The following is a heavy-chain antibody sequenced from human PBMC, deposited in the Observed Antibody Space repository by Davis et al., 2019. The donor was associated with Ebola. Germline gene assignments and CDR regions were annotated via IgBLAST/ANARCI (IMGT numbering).Heavy chain of an antibody. D-gene: IGHD3-3*01. CDR2: ISGSGGST. CDR1: GFTFSTNA. Sequence: GGSLRLSCAASGFTFSTNAMSWVRQAPGKGLEWVSFISGSGGSTDYADSVKGRFSISRDNSKNTLYLQMNSLRAEDTAVYYCAKSGLSFGVVKYHYGMDVWGKGTTVTVSS. CDR3: AKSGLSFGVVKYHYGMDV. V-gene: IGHV3-23*01. J-gene: IGHJ6*04.